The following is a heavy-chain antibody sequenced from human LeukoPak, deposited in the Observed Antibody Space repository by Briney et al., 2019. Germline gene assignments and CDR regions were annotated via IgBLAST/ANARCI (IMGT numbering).Heavy chain of an antibody. V-gene: IGHV3-23*01. CDR2: ISGSGGST. CDR1: GFTFSIYA. Sequence: GGSLRLSCAASGFTFSIYAMSWVRQAPGKGLEWVSAISGSGGSTYYADSVKGRFTISRDNSKNTLYLQMNSLRAEDTAVYYCAKRNCSSTSCRQSAEYFQHWGQGTLVTVSS. J-gene: IGHJ1*01. D-gene: IGHD2-2*01. CDR3: AKRNCSSTSCRQSAEYFQH.